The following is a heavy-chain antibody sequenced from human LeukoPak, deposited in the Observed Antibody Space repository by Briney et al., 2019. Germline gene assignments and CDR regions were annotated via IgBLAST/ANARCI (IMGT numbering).Heavy chain of an antibody. CDR3: ARDLGYSYDN. CDR2: INCNSGGT. J-gene: IGHJ4*02. V-gene: IGHV1-2*02. Sequence: GASVKVSCKASGYTFSGYYMHCVRQAPGQGPEWMGWINCNSGGTKYAQKFQGRVTMTRDTSISTAHMELSRLTSDDTAVYYCARDLGYSYDNWGQGTLVTVSS. CDR1: GYTFSGYY. D-gene: IGHD5-18*01.